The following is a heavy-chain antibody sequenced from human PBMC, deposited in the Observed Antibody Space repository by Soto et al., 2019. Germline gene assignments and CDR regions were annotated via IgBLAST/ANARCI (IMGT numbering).Heavy chain of an antibody. CDR2: ISGSGGST. D-gene: IGHD3-3*01. CDR1: GFTFSSYA. CDR3: AKDHHWWGVDFWSGYLYGGSDTEAGMDV. J-gene: IGHJ6*02. V-gene: IGHV3-23*01. Sequence: PGGSLRLSCAASGFTFSSYAMSWVRQAPGKGLEWVSAISGSGGSTYYADSVKGRFTISRDNSKNTLYLQMNSLRAEDTAVYYCAKDHHWWGVDFWSGYLYGGSDTEAGMDVWGQGTTVTVSS.